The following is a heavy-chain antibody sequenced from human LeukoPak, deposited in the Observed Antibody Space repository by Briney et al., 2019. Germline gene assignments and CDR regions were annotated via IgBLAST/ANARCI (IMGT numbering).Heavy chain of an antibody. CDR3: ARHGAPYYYDSSGPNWFNP. Sequence: SETLSLTCTVSGGSISSYYWSWIRQPPGKGLEWIGYIYYSGSTNYNPSLKSRVTISVDTSKNQFSLKLSSVTAADTAVYYCARHGAPYYYDSSGPNWFNPWGQGTLVTVSS. CDR2: IYYSGST. J-gene: IGHJ5*02. D-gene: IGHD3-22*01. V-gene: IGHV4-59*08. CDR1: GGSISSYY.